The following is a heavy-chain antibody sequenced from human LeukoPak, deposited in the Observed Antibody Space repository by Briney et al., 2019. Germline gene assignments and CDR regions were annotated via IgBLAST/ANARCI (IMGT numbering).Heavy chain of an antibody. V-gene: IGHV3-23*01. D-gene: IGHD3-22*01. CDR1: GFTFSSYG. Sequence: GGSLRLSCAASGFTFSSYGMSWVRQAPGKGLEWVSAITGNGANTFYADSVKGRFTISRDNSKNTMYLQMNSLRVEDTAVYYCARDFHYYDSSFDAFDIWGQGTMVTVSS. J-gene: IGHJ3*02. CDR3: ARDFHYYDSSFDAFDI. CDR2: ITGNGANT.